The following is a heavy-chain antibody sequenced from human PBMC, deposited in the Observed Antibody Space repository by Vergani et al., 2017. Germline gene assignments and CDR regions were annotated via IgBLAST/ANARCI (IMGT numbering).Heavy chain of an antibody. CDR3: AKEGGGYCSGGTCYPEY. Sequence: QVQLVESGGGVVQPGRSLRLSCAASGFTFSSYGMHWVRQAPGKGLEWVASIRSDESRRYYGDSMEGPFTISRDNSKNTLYLQMKSLRPEDTAVYYCAKEGGGYCSGGTCYPEYWGQGTLVTVSS. V-gene: IGHV3-30*02. J-gene: IGHJ4*02. CDR2: IRSDESRR. CDR1: GFTFSSYG. D-gene: IGHD2-15*01.